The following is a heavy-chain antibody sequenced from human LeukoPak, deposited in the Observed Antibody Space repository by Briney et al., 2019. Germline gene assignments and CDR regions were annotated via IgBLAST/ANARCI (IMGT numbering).Heavy chain of an antibody. CDR1: GGSISSGGYY. Sequence: SQTLSLTCTVSGGSISSGGYYWSWIRQPPGKGLEWIGYIYYSGSTYYNPSLKSRVTISVDTSKNQFSLKLTSVTAADTAVYYCARDRRDYDILTGYYNAPIGMDVWGQGTTVTVSS. CDR2: IYYSGST. CDR3: ARDRRDYDILTGYYNAPIGMDV. J-gene: IGHJ6*02. D-gene: IGHD3-9*01. V-gene: IGHV4-30-4*01.